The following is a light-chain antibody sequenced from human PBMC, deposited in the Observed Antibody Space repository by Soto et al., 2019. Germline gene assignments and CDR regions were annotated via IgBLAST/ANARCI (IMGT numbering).Light chain of an antibody. Sequence: DIVMTQSPDSLAVSLGERATINCKSSQSVLYSSDNNNYLAWYQQKPGQPPKLLIYWASTRESRVPDRFSGSGSGTDFTLTTSSLQAEDVAVYYCQQYYNIPWTFGQGTKVEIK. J-gene: IGKJ1*01. CDR3: QQYYNIPWT. CDR1: QSVLYSSDNNNY. CDR2: WAS. V-gene: IGKV4-1*01.